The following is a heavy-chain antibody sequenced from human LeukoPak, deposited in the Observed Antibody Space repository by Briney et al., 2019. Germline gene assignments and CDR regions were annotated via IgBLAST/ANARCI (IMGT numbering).Heavy chain of an antibody. J-gene: IGHJ5*02. CDR3: ARHEYSGSYYGLSWFDP. V-gene: IGHV4-39*01. Sequence: TPSETLSLTCTVSGGSISSSGYYWGWIRQPPGKGLEWIAGIYYSGSTYYNPSLKSRFTISVDTSKNPLSLKLSSLTAADTAVYYCARHEYSGSYYGLSWFDPWGQGTLVTVSS. D-gene: IGHD1-26*01. CDR2: IYYSGST. CDR1: GGSISSSGYY.